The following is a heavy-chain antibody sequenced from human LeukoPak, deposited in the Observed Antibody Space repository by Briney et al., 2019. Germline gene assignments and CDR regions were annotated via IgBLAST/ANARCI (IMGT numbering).Heavy chain of an antibody. D-gene: IGHD3-10*01. V-gene: IGHV3-23*01. CDR2: ISGSGGTT. CDR3: AKALDGSGSTH. J-gene: IGHJ4*02. CDR1: GFTFSSYA. Sequence: GGSLRLSCAASGFTFSSYAMSWVRQAPGKGLEWVSAISGSGGTTYYADSVKGRFTISRDNSKNTLYLQMKSLTAEDTAVYYCAKALDGSGSTHWGQGTLVTVPS.